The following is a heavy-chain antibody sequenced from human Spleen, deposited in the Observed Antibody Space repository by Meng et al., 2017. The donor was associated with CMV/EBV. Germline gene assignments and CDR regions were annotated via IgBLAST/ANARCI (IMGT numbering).Heavy chain of an antibody. Sequence: GESLKISCAASGFTFSSYWMSWVRQAPGKGLEWVSGISWNSGTIAYADSVKGRFTVSRDNSKNTLYLQMNSLRVDDTAVYYCAKDAYTSGWYSYVHWGQGTLVTVSS. CDR3: AKDAYTSGWYSYVH. CDR1: GFTFSSYW. V-gene: IGHV3-23*01. CDR2: ISWNSGTI. D-gene: IGHD6-19*01. J-gene: IGHJ4*02.